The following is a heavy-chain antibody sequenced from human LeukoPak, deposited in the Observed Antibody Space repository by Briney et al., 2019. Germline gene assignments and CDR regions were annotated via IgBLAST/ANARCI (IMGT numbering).Heavy chain of an antibody. CDR3: ARVAVSGPTGWFDS. D-gene: IGHD2-8*02. CDR1: GFTFSSYA. J-gene: IGHJ5*01. V-gene: IGHV3-30-3*01. CDR2: ISYDGSNK. Sequence: PGRSLRLSCAASGFTFSSYAMHWVRQAPGKGLEWVAVISYDGSNKYYADSVKGRFTISRDNVDNVVYLQMNSLGAEDTAVYYCARVAVSGPTGWFDSWGRGTLVIVSS.